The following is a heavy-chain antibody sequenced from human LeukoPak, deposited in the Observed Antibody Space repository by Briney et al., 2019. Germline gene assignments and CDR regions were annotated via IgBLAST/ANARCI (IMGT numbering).Heavy chain of an antibody. CDR1: GYTFTSYD. CDR3: ARTLPGGVVDY. J-gene: IGHJ4*02. D-gene: IGHD1-14*01. CDR2: MNPNSANT. Sequence: GASVKVSCKASGYTFTSYDINWVRQATGQGLEWMGWMNPNSANTGYAQKFQGRVTITRDTSKSTAYMELSSLRSGDTAVYYCARTLPGGVVDYWGQGTQVTVSS. V-gene: IGHV1-8*03.